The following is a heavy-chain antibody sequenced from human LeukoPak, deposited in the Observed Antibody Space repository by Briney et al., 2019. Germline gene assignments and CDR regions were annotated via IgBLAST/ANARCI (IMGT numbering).Heavy chain of an antibody. J-gene: IGHJ5*01. D-gene: IGHD3-10*01. V-gene: IGHV3-48*04. Sequence: GGSLRLSCAASGFTFSSYSMNWVRQAPGKGLEWLSYILHNSATIYYANSVKGRFTISRDNAKNSLYLQMNSLRAEDTAVYYCARAYYYGSGSYPDSWGQGTLVTVSS. CDR2: ILHNSATI. CDR1: GFTFSSYS. CDR3: ARAYYYGSGSYPDS.